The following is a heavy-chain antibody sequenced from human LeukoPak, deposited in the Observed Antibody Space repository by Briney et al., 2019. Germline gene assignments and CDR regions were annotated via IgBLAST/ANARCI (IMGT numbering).Heavy chain of an antibody. CDR2: INHSGST. D-gene: IGHD3/OR15-3a*01. CDR1: GGSFSGYY. CDR3: ARPGLKWYFDN. Sequence: SETLSLTCAVYGGSFSGYYWSWIRQPPGKGLEWIGEINHSGSTNYNPSLKSRVTISVDTSKNQFYLKLISVTAADTAVYYCARPGLKWYFDNWGQGTLVTVSS. J-gene: IGHJ4*02. V-gene: IGHV4-34*01.